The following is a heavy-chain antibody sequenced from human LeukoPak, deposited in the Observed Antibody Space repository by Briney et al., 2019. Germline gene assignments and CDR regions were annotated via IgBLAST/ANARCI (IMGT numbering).Heavy chain of an antibody. CDR1: GFTFDDYG. Sequence: PGGSLRLSCAASGFTFDDYGMSWVRQAPGKGLEWVSGINWNGGSTGYADSVKGRFTISKDNAKNSLYLQMNSLRAEDTALYYCARAEVYYDSSGYYYFDYWGQGTLVTVSS. J-gene: IGHJ4*02. CDR2: INWNGGST. CDR3: ARAEVYYDSSGYYYFDY. V-gene: IGHV3-20*04. D-gene: IGHD3-22*01.